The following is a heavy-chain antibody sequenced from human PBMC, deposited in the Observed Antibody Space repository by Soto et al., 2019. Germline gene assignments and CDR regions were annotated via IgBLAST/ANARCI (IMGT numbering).Heavy chain of an antibody. D-gene: IGHD6-13*01. V-gene: IGHV3-21*01. CDR1: GLAFGSFP. Sequence: GGPLRLSCPASGLAFGSFPMNWVRQAPGKGLEWVSTIRSNIAYIYYTDALRGRFTIPRDNARNSLHLQMYSLRAEDTAVYYCTRDASRDSSARGWFDPWGPGTLVTVSS. CDR2: IRSNIAYI. J-gene: IGHJ5*02. CDR3: TRDASRDSSARGWFDP.